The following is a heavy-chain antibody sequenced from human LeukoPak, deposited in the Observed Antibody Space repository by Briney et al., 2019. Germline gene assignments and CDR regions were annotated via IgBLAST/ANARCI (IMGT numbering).Heavy chain of an antibody. V-gene: IGHV4-61*02. Sequence: PSQTLSLTCTVSGGSITSGAYFWSCIRQPAGQGLQWIGRIYTGGRHDSSPSLESRAPISVDTSKNQFSLKLISVTAADTDVYYCTRDGKRGTNGDAFDIWGQGTKVTVSS. J-gene: IGHJ3*02. CDR1: GGSITSGAYF. CDR3: TRDGKRGTNGDAFDI. D-gene: IGHD1-26*01. CDR2: IYTGGRH.